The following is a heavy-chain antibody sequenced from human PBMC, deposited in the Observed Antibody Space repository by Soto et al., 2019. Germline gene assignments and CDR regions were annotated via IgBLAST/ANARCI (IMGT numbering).Heavy chain of an antibody. CDR2: ISSTTNYI. V-gene: IGHV3-21*06. CDR1: GFTFTRYS. CDR3: ARESEDLTSNFDY. J-gene: IGHJ4*02. Sequence: SLRLSCAASGFTFTRYSMNWVRQAPGKGLEWVSSISSTTNYIYYGDSMKGRFTVSRDNAKNSLYLEMNSLRAEDTAVYYCARESEDLTSNFDYWGQGTLVTVSS.